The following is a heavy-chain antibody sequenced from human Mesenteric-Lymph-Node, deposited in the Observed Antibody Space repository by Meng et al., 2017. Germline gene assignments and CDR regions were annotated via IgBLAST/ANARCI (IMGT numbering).Heavy chain of an antibody. D-gene: IGHD3-16*01. V-gene: IGHV3-15*01. CDR2: IKSKTDGGTT. CDR3: AKDLHYFSAMDV. CDR1: GFTFSNAW. Sequence: LSLTCAASGFTFSNAWMSWVRQAPGKGLEWVGRIKSKTDGGTTDYAAPVKGRFTISRDDSKNTLYLQMNSLSPEDTALYYCAKDLHYFSAMDVWGQGTTVTVSS. J-gene: IGHJ6*02.